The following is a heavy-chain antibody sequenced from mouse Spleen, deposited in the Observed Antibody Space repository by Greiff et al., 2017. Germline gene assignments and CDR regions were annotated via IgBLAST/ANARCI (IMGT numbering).Heavy chain of an antibody. CDR1: GYTFTSYW. D-gene: IGHD1-1*01. CDR3: ARRDYYGSEGAMDY. J-gene: IGHJ4*01. V-gene: IGHV1-69*01. CDR2: IDPSDSYT. Sequence: QVQLQQSGAELVMPGASVKLSCKASGYTFTSYWMHWVKQRPGQGLEWIGEIDPSDSYTNYNQKFKGKATLTVDKSSSTAYMQLSSLTSEDSAVYYCARRDYYGSEGAMDYWGQGTSVTVSS.